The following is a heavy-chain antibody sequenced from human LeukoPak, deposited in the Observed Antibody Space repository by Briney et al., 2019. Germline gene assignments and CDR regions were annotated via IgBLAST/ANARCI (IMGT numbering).Heavy chain of an antibody. CDR1: GFTFSSYW. V-gene: IGHV3-7*01. Sequence: GGSLRLSCAASGFTFSSYWMSWVRQAPGKGLEWVANIKQDGSEKYYVDSVKGRFTISRDNAKNSLYLQMNSLRAEDTAVYYCARESGGDGLIQLNVDGYRPYYFDYWGQGTLVTVSS. CDR3: ARESGGDGLIQLNVDGYRPYYFDY. D-gene: IGHD5-18*01. J-gene: IGHJ4*02. CDR2: IKQDGSEK.